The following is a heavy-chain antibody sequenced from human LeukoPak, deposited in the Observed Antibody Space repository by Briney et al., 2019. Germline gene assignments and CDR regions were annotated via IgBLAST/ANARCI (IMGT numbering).Heavy chain of an antibody. J-gene: IGHJ4*02. D-gene: IGHD5-24*01. CDR2: IYSGGRI. Sequence: GGSLRLSCTASGFTVSSSYMNWVRQAPGKGLEWVSVIYSGGRIYYADSVKGRFSISRDNSKNTVDLQMNSLRVEDTAVYYCAKDYVSGDGYWDFDYWGQGTLVTVSS. CDR1: GFTVSSSY. V-gene: IGHV3-53*01. CDR3: AKDYVSGDGYWDFDY.